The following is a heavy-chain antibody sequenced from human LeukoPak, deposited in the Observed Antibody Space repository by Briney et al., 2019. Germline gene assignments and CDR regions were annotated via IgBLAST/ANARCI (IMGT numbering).Heavy chain of an antibody. J-gene: IGHJ4*02. V-gene: IGHV3-23*01. CDR1: GFTFSSYA. CDR3: AKVLGMWLLMIGFDY. D-gene: IGHD3-22*01. CDR2: ISGSGGST. Sequence: GGSLRLSCAASGFTFSSYAMSWVRQAPGKGLEWFSAISGSGGSTYYADSVKGRFTISRDNSKNTLYLQMNSLRAEDTAVYYCAKVLGMWLLMIGFDYWGQGTLVTVSS.